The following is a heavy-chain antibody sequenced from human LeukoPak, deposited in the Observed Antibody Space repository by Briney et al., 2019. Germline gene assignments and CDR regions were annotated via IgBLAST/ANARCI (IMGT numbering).Heavy chain of an antibody. CDR3: ARGARVDY. V-gene: IGHV5-51*01. Sequence: EALEISWEGSGCSVTSYWSGGVRQGPGKGLEWMGIIYPGDSDTKYSPSFQGQVTISADKSISTAYLQWSSLKASDTAMYYCARGARVDYWGQGTLVTVSS. CDR2: IYPGDSDT. J-gene: IGHJ4*02. CDR1: GCSVTSYW.